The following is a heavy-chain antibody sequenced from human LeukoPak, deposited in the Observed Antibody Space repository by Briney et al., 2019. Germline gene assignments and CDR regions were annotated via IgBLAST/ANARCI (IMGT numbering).Heavy chain of an antibody. CDR1: GYTFTSYG. D-gene: IGHD3-3*01. CDR3: AREYYDFWSGRYYYYYMDV. Sequence: GASVKVSCKASGYTFTSYGISWVRQAPGQGLEWMGWISAYNGNTNYAQKLQGRVTMTTDTSTSTAYMELRSLRSDDTAVYYCAREYYDFWSGRYYYYYMDVWGKGTTVTVSS. J-gene: IGHJ6*03. CDR2: ISAYNGNT. V-gene: IGHV1-18*01.